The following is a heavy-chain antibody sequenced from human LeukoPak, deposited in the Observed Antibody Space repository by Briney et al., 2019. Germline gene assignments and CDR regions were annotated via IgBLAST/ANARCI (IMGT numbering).Heavy chain of an antibody. J-gene: IGHJ6*03. Sequence: GGSLRLSCAASGFIFSNYWMHWVRQVPGKGLLWVSRINVDGSRKIYADSVKGRFAISRDNAKNSLYLQMNSLRAEDTAVYYCARGFRGYSGYAYYYYYYMDVRGKGTTVTVSS. CDR1: GFIFSNYW. CDR2: INVDGSRK. CDR3: ARGFRGYSGYAYYYYYYMDV. D-gene: IGHD5-12*01. V-gene: IGHV3-74*01.